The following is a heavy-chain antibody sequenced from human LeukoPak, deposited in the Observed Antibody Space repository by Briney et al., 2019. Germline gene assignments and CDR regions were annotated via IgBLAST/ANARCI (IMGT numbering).Heavy chain of an antibody. V-gene: IGHV4-39*07. CDR2: IFYTGNT. J-gene: IGHJ5*02. Sequence: NPSETLSLTCTVSGGSISSSIYYWGWIRQPPGKGLEWIGSIFYTGNTYYNASLKSRLTISLDTSKNQFSLNLRSVTAADTAVYYCAKEVMGPWGQGTLVTVSS. CDR3: AKEVMGP. CDR1: GGSISSSIYY.